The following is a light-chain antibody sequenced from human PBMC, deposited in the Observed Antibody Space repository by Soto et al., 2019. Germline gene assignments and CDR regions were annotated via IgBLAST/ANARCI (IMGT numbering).Light chain of an antibody. CDR2: KAS. CDR3: QHYNSYPLT. J-gene: IGKJ4*01. Sequence: DIQMTQSPSTLSASVGDRVTITCRASQSISSWLAWYQQRPGKAPKLLSYKASSLESGGPSRVSGSGSGTEFTLTISSLQPDDFATYDCQHYNSYPLTFGGGTKVDIK. V-gene: IGKV1-5*03. CDR1: QSISSW.